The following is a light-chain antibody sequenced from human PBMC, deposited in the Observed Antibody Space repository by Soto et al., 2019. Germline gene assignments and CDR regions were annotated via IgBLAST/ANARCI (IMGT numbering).Light chain of an antibody. Sequence: QSVLTQPASVSGSPGQSITISCTGTSSDVGGYNYVSWYQQHPGKAPKLMIYEVSNRPSGVSNRFSGSKSGNTASLTISGLQAEDEADYYCSSYTSSSAPYVCGTGTKGTVL. CDR3: SSYTSSSAPYV. J-gene: IGLJ1*01. CDR2: EVS. CDR1: SSDVGGYNY. V-gene: IGLV2-14*01.